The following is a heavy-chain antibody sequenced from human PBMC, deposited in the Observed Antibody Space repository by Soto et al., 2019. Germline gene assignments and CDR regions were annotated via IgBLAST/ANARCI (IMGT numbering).Heavy chain of an antibody. V-gene: IGHV1-24*01. D-gene: IGHD3-10*01. J-gene: IGHJ6*02. CDR1: GYTLTELS. CDR2: FDPEDGET. Sequence: GASVKVSCKVSGYTLTELSMHWVRQAPGKGLEWMGGFDPEDGETIYAQKFQGRVTMTEDTSTDTAYMELSSLRSEDTAVYYCATDRRFGELHADYYYYYGMDVWGQGTTVTVSS. CDR3: ATDRRFGELHADYYYYYGMDV.